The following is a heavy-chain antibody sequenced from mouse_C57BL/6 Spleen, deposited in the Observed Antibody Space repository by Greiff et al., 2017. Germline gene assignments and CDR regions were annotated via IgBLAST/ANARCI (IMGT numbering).Heavy chain of an antibody. V-gene: IGHV1-80*01. Sequence: LVESGAELVKPGASVKISCKASGYAFSSYWMNWVKQRPGKGLEWIGQIYPGDGDTNSNGKFKGKATLPADKSSSTAYLQLSSLTSEDSAVYFCANWDGRASFDYWGQGTTLTVSS. J-gene: IGHJ2*01. D-gene: IGHD4-1*01. CDR3: ANWDGRASFDY. CDR1: GYAFSSYW. CDR2: IYPGDGDT.